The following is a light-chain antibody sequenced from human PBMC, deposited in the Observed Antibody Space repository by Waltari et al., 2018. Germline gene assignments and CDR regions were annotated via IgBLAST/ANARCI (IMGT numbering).Light chain of an antibody. Sequence: DIVMTQSPDSLAVSLGERATIHCKPSQSVLYSSNNKNYLAWYQQKPGQPPKLLVYWASTRESGVPDRFSGSGSGTDFTLTISSLQAEDVAVYYCQQYYSTPITFGQGTRLEIK. CDR3: QQYYSTPIT. CDR1: QSVLYSSNNKNY. V-gene: IGKV4-1*01. CDR2: WAS. J-gene: IGKJ5*01.